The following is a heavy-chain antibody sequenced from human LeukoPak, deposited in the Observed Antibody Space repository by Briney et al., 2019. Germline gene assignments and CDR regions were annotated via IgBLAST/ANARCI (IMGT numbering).Heavy chain of an antibody. D-gene: IGHD4-23*01. CDR2: INSDGTST. V-gene: IGHV3-74*01. J-gene: IGHJ4*02. Sequence: PGGSLRLSCAASGFTFSSYWMHWVRQAPGKGLVWVSRINSDGTSTHYADSVKGRFTISRDNVKNTLYLQMNTLRAEDTAVYYCARVNYGGNSFSDYWGQGTLVTVSS. CDR1: GFTFSSYW. CDR3: ARVNYGGNSFSDY.